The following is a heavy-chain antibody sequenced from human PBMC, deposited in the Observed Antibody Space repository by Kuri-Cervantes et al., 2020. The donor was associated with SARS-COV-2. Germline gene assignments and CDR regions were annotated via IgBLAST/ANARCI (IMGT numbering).Heavy chain of an antibody. CDR1: GYSFTSYW. CDR2: IYPGDSDT. D-gene: IGHD4-17*01. V-gene: IGHV5-51*01. Sequence: GGSLRLSCKGSGYSFTSYWIGWVRRMPGKGLEWMGIIYPGDSDTRYSPSFQGQVTISADKSISTAYLQWSSLKASDTAMYYCARRIDYGDWDGMDVWDQGTTVTVSS. CDR3: ARRIDYGDWDGMDV. J-gene: IGHJ6*02.